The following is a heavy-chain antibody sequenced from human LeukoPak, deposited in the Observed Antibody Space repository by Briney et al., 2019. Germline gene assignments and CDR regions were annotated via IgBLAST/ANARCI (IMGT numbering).Heavy chain of an antibody. V-gene: IGHV3-21*01. CDR3: ARESDRGCSSTSCPRDY. CDR2: ISRHSNYI. Sequence: PGGSLRLSCATSGFTFSSYSMNWFRQAPGKGLEWVSSISRHSNYIYHADSVRGRFTTSRDNAKNSLYLQMDSLRAEDTAVYFCARESDRGCSSTSCPRDYWGQGILVTISS. CDR1: GFTFSSYS. D-gene: IGHD2-2*01. J-gene: IGHJ4*02.